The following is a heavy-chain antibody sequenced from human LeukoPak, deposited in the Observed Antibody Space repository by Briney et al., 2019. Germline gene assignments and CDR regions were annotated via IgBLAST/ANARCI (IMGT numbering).Heavy chain of an antibody. CDR1: GFTFSNYS. D-gene: IGHD4-11*01. Sequence: GGSLRLSCAASGFTFSNYSMNWVRQAPGKGLEWVSYISSSSSTTYYADSVKGRFTISRDNSKNTLYLQMNSLRAEDTAVYYCAKLTTVTTGDNWFDPWGQGTLVTVSS. J-gene: IGHJ5*02. V-gene: IGHV3-48*01. CDR3: AKLTTVTTGDNWFDP. CDR2: ISSSSSTT.